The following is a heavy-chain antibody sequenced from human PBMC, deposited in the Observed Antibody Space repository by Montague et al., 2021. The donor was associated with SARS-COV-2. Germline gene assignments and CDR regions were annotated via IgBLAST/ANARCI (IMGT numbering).Heavy chain of an antibody. CDR1: GGSISSGSYY. CDR2: IYYSGST. D-gene: IGHD3-9*01. CDR3: ARDGVLRYFDWLGDRYGMDV. V-gene: IGHV4-61*10. Sequence: SETLSLTCTVSGGSISSGSYYWSWIRQPAGKGLEWIGYIYYSGSTNYNPSLKSRVTISVDTSKNQFSLKLSSVTAADTAVYYCARDGVLRYFDWLGDRYGMDVWGQGTTVTVSS. J-gene: IGHJ6*02.